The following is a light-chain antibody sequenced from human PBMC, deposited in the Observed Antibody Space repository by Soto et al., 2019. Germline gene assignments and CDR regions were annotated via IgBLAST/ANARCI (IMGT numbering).Light chain of an antibody. CDR2: EVN. CDR3: SSYVGTTNLI. CDR1: SSDFGSYDL. J-gene: IGLJ2*01. Sequence: QSALTQPASVSGSPGQSITISCTGASSDFGSYDLVSWYQHHPGKAPKLMIYEVNKRPSGVSNRFSGSKSGNTASLTISGLQAEEEADYYCSSYVGTTNLIFGGGTKLTVL. V-gene: IGLV2-23*02.